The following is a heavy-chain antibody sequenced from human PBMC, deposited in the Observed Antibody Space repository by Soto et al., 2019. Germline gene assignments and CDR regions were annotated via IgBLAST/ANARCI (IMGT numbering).Heavy chain of an antibody. D-gene: IGHD6-19*01. CDR3: AKTLAVAGTRWFDP. CDR2: ISGSGGST. J-gene: IGHJ5*02. Sequence: EVQLLESGGGLVQPGGSLRLSCAASGFTFSSYAMSWVRQAPGKGLEWVSSISGSGGSTYYADSVKGRFTISRDNSKNTLGLQMNSLRAEDTAVYYCAKTLAVAGTRWFDPWGQGTLVTVSS. V-gene: IGHV3-23*01. CDR1: GFTFSSYA.